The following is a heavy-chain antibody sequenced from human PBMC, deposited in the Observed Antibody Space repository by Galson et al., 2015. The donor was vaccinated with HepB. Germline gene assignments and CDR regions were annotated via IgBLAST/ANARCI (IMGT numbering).Heavy chain of an antibody. V-gene: IGHV3-30*03. D-gene: IGHD2-21*01. J-gene: IGHJ4*02. CDR1: GFTFSSYG. Sequence: SLRLSCAASGFTFSSYGMHWVRQAPGKGLEWVAVISYDGSNKYYADSVKGRFTISRDNSKNTLYLQMNGLRAEDTAVYYCARAGDCDYWGQGTLVTVSS. CDR2: ISYDGSNK. CDR3: ARAGDCDY.